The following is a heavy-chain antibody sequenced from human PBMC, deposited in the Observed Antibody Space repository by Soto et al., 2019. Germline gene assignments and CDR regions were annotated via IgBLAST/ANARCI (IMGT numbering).Heavy chain of an antibody. CDR3: ARERRGWYDSSGYVFDY. J-gene: IGHJ4*02. D-gene: IGHD3-22*01. CDR2: IYTSGST. Sequence: NPSETLSLTCTVSGGSIISYYWSWIRQPAGKGLEWIGRIYTSGSTNYNPSLKSRVTMSVDTSKNQFSLKLSSVTAADTAVYYCARERRGWYDSSGYVFDYWGQGTLVTVSS. V-gene: IGHV4-4*07. CDR1: GGSIISYY.